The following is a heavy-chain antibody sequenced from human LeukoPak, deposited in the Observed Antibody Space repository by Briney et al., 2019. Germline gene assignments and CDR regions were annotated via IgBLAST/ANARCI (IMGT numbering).Heavy chain of an antibody. CDR3: ASRPTYDYVWGSYTLTPFDY. V-gene: IGHV4-34*01. D-gene: IGHD3-16*01. CDR1: SXSGYX. CDR2: INHSGST. J-gene: IGHJ4*02. Sequence: SXSGYXWSXIRQPPGKGLEWIGEINHSGSTNYNPSLTSRVTISVDTSKNQFSLKLSSVTAADTAVYYCASRPTYDYVWGSYTLTPFDYWGQGTLVTVSS.